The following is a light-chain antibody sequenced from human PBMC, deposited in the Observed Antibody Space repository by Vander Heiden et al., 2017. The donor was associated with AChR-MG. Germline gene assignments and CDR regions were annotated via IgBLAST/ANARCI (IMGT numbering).Light chain of an antibody. Sequence: SVLTQRPSVSGAPGQRVTISWTGSRTNIGAGYDVHWYQPLPATPPKLLIYGTNHRPSGVADRFSGSKSGTSASLAITGLQAEDEAYYFCQSYDTSLTGVFGGGTKLTVL. CDR3: QSYDTSLTGV. CDR2: GTN. V-gene: IGLV1-40*01. J-gene: IGLJ2*01. CDR1: RTNIGAGYD.